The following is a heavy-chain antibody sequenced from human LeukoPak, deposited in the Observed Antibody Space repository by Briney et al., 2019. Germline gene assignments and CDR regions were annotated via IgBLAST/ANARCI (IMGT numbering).Heavy chain of an antibody. J-gene: IGHJ4*02. CDR2: IRYDGSNK. D-gene: IGHD4-17*01. V-gene: IGHV3-30*02. CDR3: AKDRGTVTHFDY. CDR1: GFTFSSYS. Sequence: HTGGSLRLSCAASGFTFSSYSMNWVRQAPGKGLEWVAFIRYDGSNKYYAGSVKGRFTISRDNSKNTLYLQMNSLRAEDTAVYYCAKDRGTVTHFDYWGQGTLVTVSS.